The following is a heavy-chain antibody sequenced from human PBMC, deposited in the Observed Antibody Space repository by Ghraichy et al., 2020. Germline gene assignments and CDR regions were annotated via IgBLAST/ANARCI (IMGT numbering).Heavy chain of an antibody. D-gene: IGHD4-17*01. V-gene: IGHV3-23*01. J-gene: IGHJ4*02. CDR3: ARDFYGDHGLTFFDH. Sequence: GESLNISCAASGFTFFKYGMRWVRQAPGKGLEWVSGISGSGGSTYYADSVKGRFTISRDNSKNTLYLQMNSLRVEDTAVYYCARDFYGDHGLTFFDHWGPGTLVTVSS. CDR2: ISGSGGST. CDR1: GFTFFKYG.